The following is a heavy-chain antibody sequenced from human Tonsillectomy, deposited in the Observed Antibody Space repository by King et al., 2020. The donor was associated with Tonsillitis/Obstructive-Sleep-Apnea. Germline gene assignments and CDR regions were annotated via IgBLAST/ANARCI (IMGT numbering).Heavy chain of an antibody. CDR2: ISTGSSFI. D-gene: IGHD3-16*01. V-gene: IGHV3-11*05. CDR1: GFSFGDYY. CDR3: ARVRKLRLGYYYMAV. J-gene: IGHJ6*03. Sequence: VQLVESGGGLVEPGGTLRLSCEASGFSFGDYYMTWIRQAPGKGLDWVSYISTGSSFINYADSVKGRFTISRDNDKTSMYLKMKSLRVDDTTVYYCARVRKLRLGYYYMAVWGKGTTVTVSS.